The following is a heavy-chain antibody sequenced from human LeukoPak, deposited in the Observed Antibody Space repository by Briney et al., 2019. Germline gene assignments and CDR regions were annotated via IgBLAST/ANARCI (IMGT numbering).Heavy chain of an antibody. Sequence: SQTLSLTCTVSGGSISSGSYYWSWIRQPPGKGLEWIGYVFYSGSTNYNPSLKSRVTISLDMSKNQFSLKLNSVTAADTAVYYCARGSDYYGSGSYRDLFDYWGQGTLVTVSS. V-gene: IGHV4-61*01. D-gene: IGHD3-10*01. CDR3: ARGSDYYGSGSYRDLFDY. CDR2: VFYSGST. J-gene: IGHJ4*02. CDR1: GGSISSGSYY.